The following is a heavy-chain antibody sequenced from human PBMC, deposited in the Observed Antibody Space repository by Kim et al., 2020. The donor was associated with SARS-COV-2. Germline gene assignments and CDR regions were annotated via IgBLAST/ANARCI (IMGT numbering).Heavy chain of an antibody. J-gene: IGHJ4*02. D-gene: IGHD3-10*01. CDR3: ARLQGMGSGPPGFDY. CDR1: GGSFSGYY. CDR2: INHSGST. V-gene: IGHV4-34*01. Sequence: SETLSLTCAVYGGSFSGYYWSWIRQPPGKGLEWIGEINHSGSTNYNPSLKSRVTISVDTSKNQFSLKLSSVTAADTAVYYCARLQGMGSGPPGFDYWGQGTLVTVSS.